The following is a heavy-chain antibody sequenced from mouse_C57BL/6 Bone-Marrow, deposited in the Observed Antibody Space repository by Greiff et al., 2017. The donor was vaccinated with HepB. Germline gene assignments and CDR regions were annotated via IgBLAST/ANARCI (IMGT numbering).Heavy chain of an antibody. J-gene: IGHJ2*01. CDR1: GFTFSDYG. Sequence: EVHLVESGGGLVQPGGSLKLSCAASGFTFSDYGMAWVRQAPRKGPEWVAFISNLAYSIYYADTVTGRFTISRENAKNTLYLEMSSLRSEDTAMYYCARRGPYYFDYWGQGTTLTVSS. V-gene: IGHV5-15*01. CDR3: ARRGPYYFDY. CDR2: ISNLAYSI.